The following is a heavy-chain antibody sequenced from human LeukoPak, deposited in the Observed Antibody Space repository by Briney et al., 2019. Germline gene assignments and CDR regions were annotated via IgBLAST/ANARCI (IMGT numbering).Heavy chain of an antibody. D-gene: IGHD1-26*01. Sequence: SVKVSCKASGGTFSSYAISWVLQAPGQGLEWMGGIIPIFGTANYAQKFQGRVTITTDESTSTAYMELSSLRSEDTAVYYCARDPAIVGAKWHAFDIWGQGTTVTVSS. J-gene: IGHJ3*02. V-gene: IGHV1-69*05. CDR3: ARDPAIVGAKWHAFDI. CDR2: IIPIFGTA. CDR1: GGTFSSYA.